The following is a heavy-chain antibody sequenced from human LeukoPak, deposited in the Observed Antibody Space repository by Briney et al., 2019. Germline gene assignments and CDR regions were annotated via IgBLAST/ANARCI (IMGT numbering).Heavy chain of an antibody. CDR1: GFTFSDAW. J-gene: IGHJ4*02. CDR2: IKSKADGGTI. D-gene: IGHD3-22*01. V-gene: IGHV3-15*01. Sequence: PGGSLRLSCAASGFTFSDAWMNWVRQAPGKGLEWVGRIKSKADGGTIDYAAPVKGRFTISRDDSKNTVYMQMNSLKTEDTAVYYCSYYYDSSGYVDYWGQGTLSPSPQ. CDR3: SYYYDSSGYVDY.